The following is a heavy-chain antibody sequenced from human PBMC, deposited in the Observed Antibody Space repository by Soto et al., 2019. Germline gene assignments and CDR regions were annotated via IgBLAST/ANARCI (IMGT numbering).Heavy chain of an antibody. CDR3: ARERERERVAQLDVFGAFDI. D-gene: IGHD6-6*01. V-gene: IGHV3-33*01. CDR2: IWYDGSNK. J-gene: IGHJ3*02. CDR1: GFTFSSYG. Sequence: GGSLRLSCAASGFTFSSYGMHWVRQAPGKGLEWVAVIWYDGSNKYYADTVKGRFTISRENSKNTMYLQMNSLSAEDTAVYYWARERERERVAQLDVFGAFDIWGQGTMVTVSS.